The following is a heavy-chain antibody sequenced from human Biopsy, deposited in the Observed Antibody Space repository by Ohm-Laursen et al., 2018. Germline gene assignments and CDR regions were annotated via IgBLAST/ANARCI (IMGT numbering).Heavy chain of an antibody. CDR1: GGSISNYY. CDR3: AREPRIAAVAYFDP. Sequence: TLSLTCTVSGGSISNYYWSWIRQPAGKGLEWIGRIYSSGSTNYNPSLKSRVTMSVDTSKNQFALILSSMTAADTAVYYCAREPRIAAVAYFDPWGQGTLVTVSS. CDR2: IYSSGST. J-gene: IGHJ5*02. V-gene: IGHV4-4*07. D-gene: IGHD6-13*01.